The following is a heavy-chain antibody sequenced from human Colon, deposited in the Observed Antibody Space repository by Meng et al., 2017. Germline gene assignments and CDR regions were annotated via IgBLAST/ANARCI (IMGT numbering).Heavy chain of an antibody. CDR3: ARHGGWHFDY. CDR2: IDLGGTP. D-gene: IGHD6-19*01. V-gene: IGHV4-4*02. Sequence: QGQVSGPGLVESSGTLSLTSAVSGGSISIYNWWSWVRQPPGKGLEWIGQIDLGGTPYYNPSLESRVIMSLDKSKNQLSLRLTSVAAADTAVYYCARHGGWHFDYWGQGALVTVSS. CDR1: GGSISIYNW. J-gene: IGHJ4*02.